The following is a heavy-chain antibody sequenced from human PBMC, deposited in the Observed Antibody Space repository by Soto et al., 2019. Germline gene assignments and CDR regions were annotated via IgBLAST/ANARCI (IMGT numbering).Heavy chain of an antibody. CDR2: IYYSGST. V-gene: IGHV4-39*01. Sequence: SETLSLTCTVSGGSISSSSYYWGWIRQPPGKGLEWIGSIYYSGSTYYNPSLKSRVTISVDTSKNQFSLKLSSVTAADTAVYYCGIFTFFYDFLTGYYRVFDYWGQGTLVTVSS. CDR1: GGSISSSSYY. J-gene: IGHJ4*02. D-gene: IGHD3-9*01. CDR3: GIFTFFYDFLTGYYRVFDY.